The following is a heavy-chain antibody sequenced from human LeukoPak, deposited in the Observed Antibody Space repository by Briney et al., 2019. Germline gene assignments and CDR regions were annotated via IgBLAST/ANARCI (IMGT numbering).Heavy chain of an antibody. D-gene: IGHD3-3*01. CDR1: GYTFTGYY. CDR3: ARDPYYDFWSGRTDY. Sequence: GASVKVSCKASGYTFTGYYMHWVRQAPGQGLEWMGWINPNSGGTNYAQKFQGRVTMTGDTSISTAYMELSRLRSDDTAVYYCARDPYYDFWSGRTDYWGQGTLVTVSS. J-gene: IGHJ4*02. V-gene: IGHV1-2*02. CDR2: INPNSGGT.